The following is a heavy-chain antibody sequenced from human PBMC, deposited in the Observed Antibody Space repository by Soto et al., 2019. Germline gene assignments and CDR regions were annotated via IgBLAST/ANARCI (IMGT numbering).Heavy chain of an antibody. J-gene: IGHJ4*02. Sequence: EMQLVESGGGLVQRGGSLKLSCAASGFIVSGSAVHWVRQASGKGLEWVGRILSKAGNYATAYPASMKGRFTISRDDSENTAFLQMNSLKTEDTAVYYCIRGGSPYYYDYWGQGTLVAVSS. CDR3: IRGGSPYYYDY. V-gene: IGHV3-73*01. CDR1: GFIVSGSA. CDR2: ILSKAGNYAT.